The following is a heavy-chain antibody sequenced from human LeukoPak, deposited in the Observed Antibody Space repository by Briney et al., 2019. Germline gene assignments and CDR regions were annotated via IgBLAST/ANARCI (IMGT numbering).Heavy chain of an antibody. V-gene: IGHV1-2*02. Sequence: ASVKVSCKASGYTLTGYYMHWVRQAPGQGLEWMGWINPNSGGTNYAQKFQGRVTMTRDTSISTAYMELSRLRSDDTAVYYCARAKSLITGTPNFDYWGQGTLVTVSS. J-gene: IGHJ4*02. D-gene: IGHD1-7*01. CDR3: ARAKSLITGTPNFDY. CDR2: INPNSGGT. CDR1: GYTLTGYY.